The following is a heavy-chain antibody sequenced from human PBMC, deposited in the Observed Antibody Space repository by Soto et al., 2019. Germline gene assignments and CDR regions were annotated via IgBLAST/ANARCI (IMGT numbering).Heavy chain of an antibody. D-gene: IGHD4-4*01. Sequence: TLSLTFAISGDSVSSNSAAFDSIRRSPSRGLDGLGRTYYRNKWYNDYAVSVKSRITINPDTFKSQFSLQLNSVTPEDTAVYYCARDPGPANPDSYYYNGMDVWGQGTTVTVSS. V-gene: IGHV6-1*01. CDR3: ARDPGPANPDSYYYNGMDV. CDR1: GDSVSSNSAA. CDR2: TYYRNKWYN. J-gene: IGHJ6*02.